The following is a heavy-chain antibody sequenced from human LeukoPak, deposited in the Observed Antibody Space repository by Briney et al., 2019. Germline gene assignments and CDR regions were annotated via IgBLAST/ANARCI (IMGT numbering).Heavy chain of an antibody. J-gene: IGHJ4*02. V-gene: IGHV3-23*01. CDR1: GFTFSSYA. Sequence: GGSLRLSCAASGFTFSSYAMGWVRQAPGKGLEWVSSISATGVSTYFAASVRGRFTISRDNSKNTQYLQMNSLRAEDTAVYYCATTQDYSEYLLGYFDYWGQGSLVAVSS. CDR2: ISATGVST. D-gene: IGHD4-17*01. CDR3: ATTQDYSEYLLGYFDY.